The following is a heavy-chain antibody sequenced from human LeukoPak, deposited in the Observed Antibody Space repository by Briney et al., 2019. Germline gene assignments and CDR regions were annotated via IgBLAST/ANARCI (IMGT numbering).Heavy chain of an antibody. D-gene: IGHD6-6*01. CDR3: ARQQLGAINWFDP. Sequence: GSLRLSCAASGFTFSSYAMSWIRQPPGKGLEWIGYIHYSGSTNYNPSLKSRVTISVDTSKNQFSLKLSSVTAADTAVYYCARQQLGAINWFDPWGQGTLVTVSS. V-gene: IGHV4-59*08. CDR2: IHYSGST. CDR1: GFTFSSYA. J-gene: IGHJ5*02.